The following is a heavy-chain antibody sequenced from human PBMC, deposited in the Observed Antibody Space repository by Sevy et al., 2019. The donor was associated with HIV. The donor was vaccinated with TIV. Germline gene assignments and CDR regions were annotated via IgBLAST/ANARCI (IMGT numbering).Heavy chain of an antibody. J-gene: IGHJ4*02. CDR3: AKGSSSGYSGYDSGWGIDY. CDR1: GFTFSSYG. V-gene: IGHV3-30*18. CDR2: ISYDGSNK. D-gene: IGHD5-12*01. Sequence: GGSLRLSCAASGFTFSSYGMHWVRQAPGKGLEWVAVISYDGSNKYYADSVKGRLTRSRDNSKKTLYLQMNSLRAEDTAVYYCAKGSSSGYSGYDSGWGIDYWGQGTLVTVSS.